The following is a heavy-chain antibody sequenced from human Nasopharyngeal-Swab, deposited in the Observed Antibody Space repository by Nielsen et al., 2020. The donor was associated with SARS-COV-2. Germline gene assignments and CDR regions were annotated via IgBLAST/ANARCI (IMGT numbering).Heavy chain of an antibody. CDR3: AREDNLDSSGWYGFQNWFDP. Sequence: ASVKVSCKASGYTFTSYGISWVQQAPGQGLEWMRWISAYNGNTNYAQKLQGRVTMTTDTSTSTAYMELRSLRSDDTAVYYCAREDNLDSSGWYGFQNWFDPWGQGTLVTVSS. CDR1: GYTFTSYG. CDR2: ISAYNGNT. J-gene: IGHJ5*02. D-gene: IGHD6-19*01. V-gene: IGHV1-18*01.